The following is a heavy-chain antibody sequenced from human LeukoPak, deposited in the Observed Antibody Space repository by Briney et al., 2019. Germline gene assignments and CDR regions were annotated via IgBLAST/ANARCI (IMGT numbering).Heavy chain of an antibody. V-gene: IGHV4-31*03. D-gene: IGHD1-26*01. CDR2: IYYSGST. CDR1: GGSLSSGGYY. CDR3: ARGGFAGSYAYDY. J-gene: IGHJ4*02. Sequence: SQTLSLTCTVSGGSLSSGGYYWSWIRQHPGKGLEWIGYIYYSGSTYYNPSLKSRVTISVDTSKNQFSLKLSSVTAADTAVYYCARGGFAGSYAYDYWGQGTLVTVSS.